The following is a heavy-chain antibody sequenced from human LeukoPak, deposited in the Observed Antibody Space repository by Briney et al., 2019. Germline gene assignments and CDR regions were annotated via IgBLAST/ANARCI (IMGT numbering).Heavy chain of an antibody. CDR3: ATKQWLAPPPDS. D-gene: IGHD6-19*01. Sequence: GGSLRLSCAASGFTFSKYWMLWVRQAPGKGLESVSRINTDETVTTYADSVKGRFTVSRDNADNTMFLQMNSVRDEDTAVDYCATKQWLAPPPDSWGQGTPVTVSS. V-gene: IGHV3-74*01. CDR2: INTDETVT. J-gene: IGHJ4*02. CDR1: GFTFSKYW.